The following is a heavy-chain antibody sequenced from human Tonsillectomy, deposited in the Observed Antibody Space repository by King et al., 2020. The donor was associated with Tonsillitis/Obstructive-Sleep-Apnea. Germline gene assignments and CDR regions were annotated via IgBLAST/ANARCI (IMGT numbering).Heavy chain of an antibody. J-gene: IGHJ3*02. D-gene: IGHD3-22*01. CDR3: AREGIYGSSGYADAFDI. Sequence: HVQLVESGGGVVQPGKSLRLSCAASGFTFSTYAIHWVRQAPGKGLEWVAVISYDGSNKYYADSVKGRFTISRDNSKNTLDLQMNSLRAEDTAVYYCAREGIYGSSGYADAFDIWGQGTMVTVSS. CDR1: GFTFSTYA. V-gene: IGHV3-30*04. CDR2: ISYDGSNK.